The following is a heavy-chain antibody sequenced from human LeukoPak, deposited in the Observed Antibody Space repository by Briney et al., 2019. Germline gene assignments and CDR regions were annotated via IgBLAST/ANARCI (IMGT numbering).Heavy chain of an antibody. D-gene: IGHD4-17*01. Sequence: GGPLKISWKGSGSKFTNYWIGGVRQLPGKGLEGRGIIYPDDSDTIYRPSCQGEVTISADTSLSTAFLQWSSLKASDSAMYYCARQDYGDFAYWGQGTLVTVSS. CDR1: GSKFTNYW. CDR3: ARQDYGDFAY. CDR2: IYPDDSDT. J-gene: IGHJ4*02. V-gene: IGHV5-51*01.